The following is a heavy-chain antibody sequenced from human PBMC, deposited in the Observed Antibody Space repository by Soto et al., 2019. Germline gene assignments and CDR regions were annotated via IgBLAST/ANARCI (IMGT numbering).Heavy chain of an antibody. CDR2: IYYSGST. Sequence: PSETLSLTCTVSGGSIISSSYYWVWIRQPPGKGLEWIGSIYYSGSTYYNPSLKSRVTISVDTSKNQFSLKLSSVTAADTAVYYCARSPPGSTSLEQDFDYWGQGTLVTVSS. D-gene: IGHD2-2*01. J-gene: IGHJ4*02. CDR1: GGSIISSSYY. V-gene: IGHV4-39*01. CDR3: ARSPPGSTSLEQDFDY.